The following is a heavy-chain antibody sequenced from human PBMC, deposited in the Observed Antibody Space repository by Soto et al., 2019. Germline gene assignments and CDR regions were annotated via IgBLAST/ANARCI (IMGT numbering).Heavy chain of an antibody. D-gene: IGHD6-25*01. CDR3: ARIGGYHGPLDY. CDR2: TYHRGST. J-gene: IGHJ4*02. CDR1: GVSISSYF. V-gene: IGHV4-59*01. Sequence: PSETLSLTCSVSGVSISSYFWSWIRQAPGGGLEWIGYTYHRGSTNYSPSLKSRVAISLDTSENQFSLKVNSVTAADTAVHYCARIGGYHGPLDYWGQGTPVTVSS.